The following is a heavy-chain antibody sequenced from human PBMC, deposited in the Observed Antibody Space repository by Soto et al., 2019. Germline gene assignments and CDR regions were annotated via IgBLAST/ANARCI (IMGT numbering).Heavy chain of an antibody. CDR2: ISSSSSYI. V-gene: IGHV3-21*01. Sequence: PGGSLRLSCAASGFTFSSYSMHWVRQAPGKGLEWVSSISSSSSYIYYADSVKGRFTISRDNAKNSLYLQMNSLRAEDTAVYYCARSAAAATREFDYWGQGTLVTVSS. J-gene: IGHJ4*02. CDR1: GFTFSSYS. CDR3: ARSAAAATREFDY. D-gene: IGHD6-13*01.